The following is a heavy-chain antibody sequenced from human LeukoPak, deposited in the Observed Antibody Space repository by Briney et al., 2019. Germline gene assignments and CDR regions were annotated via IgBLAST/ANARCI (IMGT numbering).Heavy chain of an antibody. CDR2: INPYSGGT. D-gene: IGHD2-2*01. CDR1: GNTFTGSY. V-gene: IGHV1-2*02. J-gene: IGHJ4*02. Sequence: ASVKVSCKASGNTFTGSYMHWVRQAPGQGLEWMGWINPYSGGTNYAQKFQGRVTMTRDTSITTVYMELSRLRSDDTAVYYCARSCNSASCPLDYWGQGTLVTVSS. CDR3: ARSCNSASCPLDY.